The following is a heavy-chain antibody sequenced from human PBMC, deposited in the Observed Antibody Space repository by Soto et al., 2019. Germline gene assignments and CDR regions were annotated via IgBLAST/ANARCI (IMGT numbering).Heavy chain of an antibody. V-gene: IGHV4-39*01. J-gene: IGHJ6*03. D-gene: IGHD6-6*01. CDR1: GGSISSSSYY. Sequence: QLQLQESGPGLVKPSETLSLTCTVSGGSISSSSYYWGWIRQPPGKGLEWIGSIYYSGSTYYNPSLKSRVTISVDTSKNQFSLKLSSVTAADTAVYCCATPDSSSSYYYYMDVWGKGTTVTVSS. CDR3: ATPDSSSSYYYYMDV. CDR2: IYYSGST.